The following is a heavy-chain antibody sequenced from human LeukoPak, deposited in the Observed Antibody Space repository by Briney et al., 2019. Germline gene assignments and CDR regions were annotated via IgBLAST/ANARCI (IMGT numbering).Heavy chain of an antibody. Sequence: SATLSLTFAVYGGSFSGYYWSWIRPPPGKGREWIGAINHSGSTNYNPSLKSRVTISVDTSKNQFSLKLSSVTAADTAVYYCARHVPYSSGWLRYYYYYYMDVWGKGTTVTISS. D-gene: IGHD6-19*01. CDR2: INHSGST. CDR1: GGSFSGYY. V-gene: IGHV4-34*01. CDR3: ARHVPYSSGWLRYYYYYYMDV. J-gene: IGHJ6*03.